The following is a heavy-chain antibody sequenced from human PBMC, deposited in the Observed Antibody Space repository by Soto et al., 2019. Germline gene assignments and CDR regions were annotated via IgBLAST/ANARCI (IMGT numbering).Heavy chain of an antibody. V-gene: IGHV3-74*01. Sequence: GGSLRLSCAASGFTFIGYWMHWVRQAPGKGLEWVARINYGSSTGYADSVKGRFTISRDNAENTLYLQMNSLRAEDTAVYYCARDPYSVSSNFYDYMDVWGIGTTVTVSS. CDR1: GFTFIGYW. J-gene: IGHJ6*03. CDR3: ARDPYSVSSNFYDYMDV. CDR2: INYGSST. D-gene: IGHD6-6*01.